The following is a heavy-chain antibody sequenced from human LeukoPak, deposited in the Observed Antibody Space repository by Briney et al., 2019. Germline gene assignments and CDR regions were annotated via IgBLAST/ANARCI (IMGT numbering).Heavy chain of an antibody. CDR3: AKDFYYYDSSGYYRHPYYFDY. Sequence: GGSLRLSCAASGFTFSSYAMSWVRQAPGKGLEWVSAISGSGGSTYYADSVKGRFTISRDNSKSTLYLQMNSLRAEDTAVYYCAKDFYYYDSSGYYRHPYYFDYWGQGTLVTVSS. D-gene: IGHD3-22*01. CDR1: GFTFSSYA. V-gene: IGHV3-23*01. CDR2: ISGSGGST. J-gene: IGHJ4*02.